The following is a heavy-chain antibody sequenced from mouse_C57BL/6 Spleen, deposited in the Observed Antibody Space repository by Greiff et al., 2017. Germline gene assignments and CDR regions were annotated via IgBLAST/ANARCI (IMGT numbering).Heavy chain of an antibody. V-gene: IGHV1-26*01. J-gene: IGHJ3*01. D-gene: IGHD2-3*01. Sequence: VQLQQPGPELVKPGASVKISCKASGYTFTDYYMHWVKQSHGKSLEWIGDINPNNGGTSYNQKFKGKATLTVDKSSSTAYMELRILTSEDSAVEYCGSYDGYSWFAYWGQGTLVTVSA. CDR3: GSYDGYSWFAY. CDR2: INPNNGGT. CDR1: GYTFTDYY.